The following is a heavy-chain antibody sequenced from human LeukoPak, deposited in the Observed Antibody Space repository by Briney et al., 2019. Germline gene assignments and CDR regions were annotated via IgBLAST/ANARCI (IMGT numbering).Heavy chain of an antibody. J-gene: IGHJ3*02. CDR3: AREGSAFDI. V-gene: IGHV4-34*01. CDR2: ISHSGRT. CDR1: GGSFSDYY. Sequence: SETLSLTCAVYGGSFSDYYWSWVRQSPGKGLEWIGEISHSGRTYYNPSLKSRVTISIDTSRRQFSLKLTSVTAADTAVYYCAREGSAFDIWGQGTMVTVSS.